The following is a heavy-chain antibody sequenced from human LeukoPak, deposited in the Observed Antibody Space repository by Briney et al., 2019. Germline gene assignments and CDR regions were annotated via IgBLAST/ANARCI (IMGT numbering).Heavy chain of an antibody. CDR2: IKQDGSEK. J-gene: IGHJ4*02. Sequence: GGSLRLSCAASGFTFNNYAMSWVRQAPGKGLEWVANIKQDGSEKYYVDSVKGRFTISRDNAKNSLYLQMNSLRAEDTAVYYCARVCIGCYSKDYWGQGTLVSVSS. CDR3: ARVCIGCYSKDY. CDR1: GFTFNNYA. V-gene: IGHV3-7*01. D-gene: IGHD2-15*01.